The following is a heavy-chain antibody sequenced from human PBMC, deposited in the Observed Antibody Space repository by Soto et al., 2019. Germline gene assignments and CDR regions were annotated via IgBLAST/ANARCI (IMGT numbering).Heavy chain of an antibody. D-gene: IGHD3-22*01. V-gene: IGHV4-31*03. J-gene: IGHJ4*02. CDR3: ARDALSRDSI. Sequence: QVQLQESGPGLVKPSQTLSLTCTVSGGSISSGGYYWSWIRQHPGKGLEWIGYISYSGSTYYNPSLESRVTRSVGTSKNQFSLKRSSGTAADTAVYYCARDALSRDSIWGQGTLVTVSS. CDR2: ISYSGST. CDR1: GGSISSGGYY.